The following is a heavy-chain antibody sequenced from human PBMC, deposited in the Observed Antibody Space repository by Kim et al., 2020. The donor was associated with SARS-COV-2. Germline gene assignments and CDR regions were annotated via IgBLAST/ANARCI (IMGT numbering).Heavy chain of an antibody. Sequence: SETLSLTCAVYGGSFSGYYWSWIRQPPGKWLEWIGEINHSGSTNYNPSLKSRVTISVDTSKNQFSLKLSSVTAADTAVYYCARGRWLAPWGEGTLVTVSS. J-gene: IGHJ5*02. CDR2: INHSGST. CDR1: GGSFSGYY. V-gene: IGHV4-34*01. D-gene: IGHD6-19*01. CDR3: ARGRWLAP.